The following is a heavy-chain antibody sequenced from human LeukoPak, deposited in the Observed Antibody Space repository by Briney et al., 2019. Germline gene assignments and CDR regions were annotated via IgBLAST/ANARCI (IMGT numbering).Heavy chain of an antibody. CDR2: FDPEDGET. Sequence: ASVKASCKVSGYTLTELSMHWVRQAPGKGLEWMGGFDPEDGETIYAQKFQGRVTMTRDTSTRTVYMELSSLRSEDTAVYYCARGPEVLRHFDWLLHTSFDYWGQGTLVTVSS. CDR1: GYTLTELS. D-gene: IGHD3-9*01. J-gene: IGHJ4*02. V-gene: IGHV1-24*01. CDR3: ARGPEVLRHFDWLLHTSFDY.